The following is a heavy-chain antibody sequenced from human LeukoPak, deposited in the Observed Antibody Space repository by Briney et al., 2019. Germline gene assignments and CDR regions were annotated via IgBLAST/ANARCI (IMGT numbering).Heavy chain of an antibody. J-gene: IGHJ4*02. CDR1: GGSISSYY. CDR3: ARGSDYVWGSYRD. CDR2: IYYSGST. D-gene: IGHD3-16*02. Sequence: SETLSLTCTVSGGSISSYYWSWIRQPPGKGLEWIGYIYYSGSTNYHPSLKSRVTISLDTSKNQFSLKLSSVTAADTAVYYCARGSDYVWGSYRDWGQGTLVTVSS. V-gene: IGHV4-59*01.